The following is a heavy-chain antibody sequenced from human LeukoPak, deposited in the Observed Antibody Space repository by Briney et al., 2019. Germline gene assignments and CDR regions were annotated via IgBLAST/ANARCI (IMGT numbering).Heavy chain of an antibody. J-gene: IGHJ6*02. V-gene: IGHV4-4*07. CDR1: GDSISSYY. Sequence: SETLSLTCTVSGDSISSYYWSWIRQPAGEGLEWIGRIYTSGSTNYNPSLKSRVTMSVDTSKNQFSLKLSSVTAADTAVYYCARGIYSNTDYYYYGMDVWGQGTTVTVSS. CDR2: IYTSGST. CDR3: ARGIYSNTDYYYYGMDV. D-gene: IGHD4-11*01.